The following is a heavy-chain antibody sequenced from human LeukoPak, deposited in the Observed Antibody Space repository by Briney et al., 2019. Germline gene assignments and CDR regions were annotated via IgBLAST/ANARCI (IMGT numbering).Heavy chain of an antibody. Sequence: GGSLRLSCAASGFTFSSYAMSWVRQAPGKGLEWVSGILDSGYSTYYANSVKGRFTISRDNAKNTLYLQMNSLRAEDTAVYYCARRNNDSSGYKGALDIWGQGTMATVSS. CDR1: GFTFSSYA. V-gene: IGHV3-23*01. D-gene: IGHD3-22*01. CDR3: ARRNNDSSGYKGALDI. CDR2: ILDSGYST. J-gene: IGHJ3*02.